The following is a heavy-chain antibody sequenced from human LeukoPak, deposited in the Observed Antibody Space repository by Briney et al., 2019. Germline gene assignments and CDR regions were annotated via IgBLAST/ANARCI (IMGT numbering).Heavy chain of an antibody. CDR3: AKGGGYYYDSSGYY. J-gene: IGHJ4*02. Sequence: PGGSLRLSCAASGFTFSSYSMNWVRQAPGKGLEWVSSISSSSSYIYYADSVKGRFTISRDNPKNLLYLQMNSLRAEDTAVYYCAKGGGYYYDSSGYYWGQGALVTVSS. CDR1: GFTFSSYS. CDR2: ISSSSSYI. V-gene: IGHV3-21*01. D-gene: IGHD3-22*01.